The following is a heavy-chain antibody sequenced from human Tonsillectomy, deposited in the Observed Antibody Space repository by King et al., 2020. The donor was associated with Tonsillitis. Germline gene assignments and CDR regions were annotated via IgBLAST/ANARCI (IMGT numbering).Heavy chain of an antibody. J-gene: IGHJ4*02. CDR3: ARTYCTSTSCSYYFDY. CDR1: GYNFTTFW. Sequence: QLVQSGAELKKPGESLKISCKGSGYNFTTFWIGWVRQMPGRGLEWMGIIYPGDSDSRYSPSFQGQVTISADKSINTAYLQWSSLKASDTAMYYCARTYCTSTSCSYYFDYWGQGTQVTVSS. V-gene: IGHV5-51*03. D-gene: IGHD2-2*01. CDR2: IYPGDSDS.